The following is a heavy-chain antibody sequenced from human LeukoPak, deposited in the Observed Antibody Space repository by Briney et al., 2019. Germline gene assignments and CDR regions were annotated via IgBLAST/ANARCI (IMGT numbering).Heavy chain of an antibody. J-gene: IGHJ4*02. CDR1: GFTFSSYE. Sequence: GGSLRLSCAASGFTFSSYEMNWVRQAPGKGLEWVSSISSSSSYIYYADSVKGRFTISRDNAKNSLYLQMNSLRAEDTAVYYCASSYCYGSGSYPYFDYWGQGTLVTVSS. CDR3: ASSYCYGSGSYPYFDY. D-gene: IGHD3-10*01. CDR2: ISSSSSYI. V-gene: IGHV3-21*01.